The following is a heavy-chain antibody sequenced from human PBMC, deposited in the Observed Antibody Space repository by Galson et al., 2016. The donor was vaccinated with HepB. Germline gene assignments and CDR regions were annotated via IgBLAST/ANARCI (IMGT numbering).Heavy chain of an antibody. CDR1: GRSFSGYY. J-gene: IGHJ3*01. CDR3: PRGRLRAFDV. V-gene: IGHV4-34*01. CDR2: VDHSGST. D-gene: IGHD4-17*01. Sequence: SETLSLTCAVYGRSFSGYYWSWIRQSPGKGLEWIGGVDHSGSTNYNPSLKSRVTVSVDTSKNRFSLNLSSVTAADTAVYYCPRGRLRAFDVWGQGTVVTVAS.